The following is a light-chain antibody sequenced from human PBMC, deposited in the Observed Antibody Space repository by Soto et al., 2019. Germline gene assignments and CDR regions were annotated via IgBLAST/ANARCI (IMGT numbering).Light chain of an antibody. Sequence: QSALTQPRSVSGSPGQSVTISCTGTSSDVGGYNYVSWYQQHPGKAPKLLIFDVTERPSGIPDRFSGSKSGNTASLTISGLQAEDEADYYCCSYAGSSTYVFGTGTKVTVL. CDR3: CSYAGSSTYV. V-gene: IGLV2-11*01. J-gene: IGLJ1*01. CDR1: SSDVGGYNY. CDR2: DVT.